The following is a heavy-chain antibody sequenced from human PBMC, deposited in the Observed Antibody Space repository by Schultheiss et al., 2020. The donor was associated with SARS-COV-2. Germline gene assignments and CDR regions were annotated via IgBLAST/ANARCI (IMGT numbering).Heavy chain of an antibody. Sequence: GGSLRLSCAASGFNFNSFSIQWVRQAPGKGLEWVALISIDGSEKYYADSVKGRLTISRDNSKNTVYLQMNSLRREDTAVYYCAKDHGYSYGNYYFHNWGQGTLVTVSS. CDR1: GFNFNSFS. J-gene: IGHJ4*02. CDR3: AKDHGYSYGNYYFHN. CDR2: ISIDGSEK. D-gene: IGHD5-18*01. V-gene: IGHV3-30*04.